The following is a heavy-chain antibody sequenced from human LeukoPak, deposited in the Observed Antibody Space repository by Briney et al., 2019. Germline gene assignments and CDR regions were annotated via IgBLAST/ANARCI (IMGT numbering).Heavy chain of an antibody. V-gene: IGHV4-61*01. CDR1: GGSVSSGSYY. CDR2: IYYSGST. D-gene: IGHD6-13*01. CDR3: ARETWCSSSWPHGGLNWFDP. J-gene: IGHJ5*02. Sequence: SETLSLTCTVSGGSVSSGSYYWSWIRQPPGKGLEWIGYIYYSGSTNYNPSLKSRVTISVDTSKNQFSLKLSSVTAADTAVYYCARETWCSSSWPHGGLNWFDPWGQGTLVTVSS.